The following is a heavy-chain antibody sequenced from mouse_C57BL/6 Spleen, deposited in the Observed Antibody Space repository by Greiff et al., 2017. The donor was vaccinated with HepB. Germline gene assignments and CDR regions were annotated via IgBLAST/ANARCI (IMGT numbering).Heavy chain of an antibody. CDR3: ARESAQTY. Sequence: EVKVEESGGGLVKPGGSLKLSCAASGFTFSSYAMSWVRQTPEKRLEWVATISDGGSYTYYPDNVKGRFTISRDNAKNNLYLQMSHLKSEDTAMYYCARESAQTYWGQGTLVTVSA. J-gene: IGHJ3*01. V-gene: IGHV5-4*01. CDR1: GFTFSSYA. CDR2: ISDGGSYT. D-gene: IGHD3-2*02.